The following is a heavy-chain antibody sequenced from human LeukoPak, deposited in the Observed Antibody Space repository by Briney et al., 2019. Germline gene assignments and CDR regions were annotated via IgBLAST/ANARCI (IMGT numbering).Heavy chain of an antibody. V-gene: IGHV4-59*08. CDR2: IYYSGST. CDR1: GGSISSYY. J-gene: IGHJ4*02. Sequence: SETLFLTCTVSGGSISSYYWSWIRQPPGKGLEWIGYIYYSGSTYYNPSLKSRVTISVDTSKIQFSLKLSSVTAADTAVYYCARHPVGAVVDYWGQGTLVTVSS. CDR3: ARHPVGAVVDY. D-gene: IGHD1-26*01.